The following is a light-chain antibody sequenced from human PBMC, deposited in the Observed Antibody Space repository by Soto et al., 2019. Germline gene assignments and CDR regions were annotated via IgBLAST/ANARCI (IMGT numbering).Light chain of an antibody. Sequence: ENELTQSPGTLCMSPGERATVSCRSSQSISSNFLAWYQQKPGQAPRLLIFGASSRATGIPDRISGSGSGTDFTLTINSLEPEDFAVYYCQQYGSSIWTFGQGTKVDIK. CDR2: GAS. CDR3: QQYGSSIWT. CDR1: QSISSNF. V-gene: IGKV3-20*01. J-gene: IGKJ1*01.